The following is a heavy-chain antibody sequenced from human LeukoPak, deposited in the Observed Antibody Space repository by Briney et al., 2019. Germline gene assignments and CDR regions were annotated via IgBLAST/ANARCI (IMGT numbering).Heavy chain of an antibody. D-gene: IGHD2-2*01. V-gene: IGHV3-30*02. CDR1: GFNFRTYG. CDR2: IRNDGSNK. CDR3: AKDSSTSCHD. Sequence: GGSLRLSCVASGFNFRTYGMDWVRQAPGKGLEGVAFIRNDGSNKYYADSVKGRFTISRDNSKNTLYLQMNSLRAEDTGVYYCAKDSSTSCHDWGQGTLVTVSS. J-gene: IGHJ4*02.